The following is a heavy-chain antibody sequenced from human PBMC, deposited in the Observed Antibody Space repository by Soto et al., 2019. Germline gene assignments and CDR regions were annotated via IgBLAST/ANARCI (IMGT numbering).Heavy chain of an antibody. Sequence: QVQLVQSGAEVKKPGSSVKVTCKASGGTFSSYAISWVRQAPGQGLEWMGGIIPIFGTANYAQKFQGRVTITADESTSTAYMELSSLRSEDTAVYYCARDYQSGIAAANYPDVWGQGTTVTVSS. CDR1: GGTFSSYA. D-gene: IGHD6-13*01. V-gene: IGHV1-69*12. CDR3: ARDYQSGIAAANYPDV. J-gene: IGHJ6*02. CDR2: IIPIFGTA.